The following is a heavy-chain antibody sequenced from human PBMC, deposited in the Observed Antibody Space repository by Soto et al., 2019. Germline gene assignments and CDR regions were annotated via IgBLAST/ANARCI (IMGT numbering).Heavy chain of an antibody. CDR1: GFTFEDYA. D-gene: IGHD6-6*01. CDR3: AKDSIRRSFSRSSTRARDAFDI. Sequence: PGGSLRLSCAVSGFTFEDYAMHWVRQAPGKGLEWVSGISWDSRSVAYADSVKGRFTISRDNAENSLHLRMNSLRAEDTAVYYCAKDSIRRSFSRSSTRARDAFDIGGQGTMVTVS. V-gene: IGHV3-9*01. CDR2: ISWDSRSV. J-gene: IGHJ3*02.